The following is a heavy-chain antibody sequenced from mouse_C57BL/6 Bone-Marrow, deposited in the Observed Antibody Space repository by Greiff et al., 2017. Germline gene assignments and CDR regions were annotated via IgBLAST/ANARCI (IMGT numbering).Heavy chain of an antibody. CDR1: GYTFTSYW. Sequence: VQLQQPGAELVKPGASVKMSCKASGYTFTSYWITWVKQRPGQGLEWIRDIYPGSGSTNYNEKFKSKATLTVHTSSSTAFMQLSSLTSADAAVDYCARPYCSKYWYFDVWGTGTTVTVSS. J-gene: IGHJ1*03. CDR3: ARPYCSKYWYFDV. V-gene: IGHV1-55*01. D-gene: IGHD2-5*01. CDR2: IYPGSGST.